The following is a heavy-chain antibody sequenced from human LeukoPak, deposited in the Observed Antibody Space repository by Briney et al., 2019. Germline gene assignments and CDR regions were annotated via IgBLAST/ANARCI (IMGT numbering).Heavy chain of an antibody. CDR2: IIPIFGTA. J-gene: IGHJ6*04. CDR3: AREVLGYCSSTSCPWGYGMDV. Sequence: ASVEVSCKASGGTFSSYAISWVRQAPGQGLEWMGGIIPIFGTANYAQKFQGRVTITADESTSTAYMELSSLRSEDTAVYYCAREVLGYCSSTSCPWGYGMDVWGKGTTVTVSS. D-gene: IGHD2-2*01. V-gene: IGHV1-69*01. CDR1: GGTFSSYA.